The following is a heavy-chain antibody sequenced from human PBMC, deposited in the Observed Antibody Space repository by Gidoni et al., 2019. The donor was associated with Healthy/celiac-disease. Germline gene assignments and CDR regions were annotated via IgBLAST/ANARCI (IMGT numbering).Heavy chain of an antibody. CDR1: GFTFSSYG. CDR2: ISYDGSNK. D-gene: IGHD2-21*01. Sequence: QVQLVESGGGVVQPGRSLRLSCAASGFTFSSYGMHWVRQAPGKGLAWVAVISYDGSNKYYADSVKGRFTISRDNSKNTLYLQMNSLRAEDTAVYYCALRYSMDYWGQGTLVTVSS. V-gene: IGHV3-30*03. J-gene: IGHJ4*02. CDR3: ALRYSMDY.